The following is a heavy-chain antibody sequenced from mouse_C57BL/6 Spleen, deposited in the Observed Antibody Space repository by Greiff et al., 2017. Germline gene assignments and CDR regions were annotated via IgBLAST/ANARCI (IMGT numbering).Heavy chain of an antibody. J-gene: IGHJ1*03. V-gene: IGHV1-78*01. D-gene: IGHD2-4*01. CDR1: GYTFTDHT. CDR3: ARYEDYDDWYFDV. CDR2: IYPRDGST. Sequence: QVQLQQSDAELVKPGASVKISCKVSGYTFTDHTIHWMKQRPEQGLEWIGYIYPRDGSTKYNEKFKGKAKLTADKSSSTAYMQLNSLTSEDAAVYFCARYEDYDDWYFDVWGTGTTVTVSS.